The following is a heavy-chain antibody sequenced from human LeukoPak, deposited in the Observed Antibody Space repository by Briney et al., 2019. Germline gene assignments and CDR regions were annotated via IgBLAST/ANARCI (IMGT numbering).Heavy chain of an antibody. CDR2: IKQDGSAT. D-gene: IGHD6-13*01. V-gene: IGHV3-7*01. CDR1: GFTFSDFW. J-gene: IGHJ4*02. Sequence: GGSLSLSCVASGFTFSDFWMSWVRQAPGKGLEWVANIKQDGSATYYVDAVKGRFTMSRDNAKNSLYLQMNSLRGEDTAVYSCARDGTRAPSPPDYWGQGILVTVSS. CDR3: ARDGTRAPSPPDY.